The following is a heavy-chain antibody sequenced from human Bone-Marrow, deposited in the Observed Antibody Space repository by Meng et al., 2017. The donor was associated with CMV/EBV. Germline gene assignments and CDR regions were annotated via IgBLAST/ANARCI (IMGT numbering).Heavy chain of an antibody. Sequence: GSLRLSCTVSGDSISNYYWNWIRQPPGKGLEWIGYIYYSGSTDYNPSLKSRVTISVDTSKNQFSLKLSSVTAADTAVYYCARATYGSGSYYNPKYYFDFCGQGTLVTVSS. J-gene: IGHJ4*02. D-gene: IGHD3-10*01. V-gene: IGHV4-59*01. CDR3: ARATYGSGSYYNPKYYFDF. CDR1: GDSISNYY. CDR2: IYYSGST.